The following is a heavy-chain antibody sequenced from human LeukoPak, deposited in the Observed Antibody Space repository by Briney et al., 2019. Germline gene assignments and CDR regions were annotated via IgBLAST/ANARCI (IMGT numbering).Heavy chain of an antibody. Sequence: SETLSLTCTVSGGSISSYYWSWIRQPPGKGLEWIGYIYYSGSTNYNPSLKGRVTISVDTSKNQFSLKLSSVTAADTAVYYCARCGYSYGSEFDYWGQGTLVTVSS. J-gene: IGHJ4*02. CDR2: IYYSGST. CDR3: ARCGYSYGSEFDY. D-gene: IGHD5-18*01. V-gene: IGHV4-59*01. CDR1: GGSISSYY.